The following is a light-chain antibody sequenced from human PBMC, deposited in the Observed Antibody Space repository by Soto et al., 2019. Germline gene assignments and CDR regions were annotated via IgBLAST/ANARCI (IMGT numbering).Light chain of an antibody. Sequence: DIQMTQFPSSVSASVGDRVNITCRASQGISTWLAWYQQKPERAPESLIYGASRLQSGVPPRFSGSGSETDFTLTISCLQPEDFATYYCQQYDRSPRTFGQGTKVEIK. J-gene: IGKJ1*01. CDR3: QQYDRSPRT. CDR2: GAS. V-gene: IGKV1D-16*01. CDR1: QGISTW.